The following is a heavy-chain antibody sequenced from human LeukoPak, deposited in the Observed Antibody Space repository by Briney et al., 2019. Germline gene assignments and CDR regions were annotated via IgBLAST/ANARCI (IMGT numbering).Heavy chain of an antibody. CDR2: IRSDESDK. CDR3: GKHDSASDY. J-gene: IGHJ4*02. D-gene: IGHD1-26*01. V-gene: IGHV3-30*02. Sequence: PGESLRLSCAVSGFFISTYGIHWVRKRPAQGQEWVAFIRSDESDKSYAGSVKGRVTISRDNSKNTLYLQMNTLIAEDTAVYYCGKHDSASDYWGQGNLVTVSS. CDR1: GFFISTYG.